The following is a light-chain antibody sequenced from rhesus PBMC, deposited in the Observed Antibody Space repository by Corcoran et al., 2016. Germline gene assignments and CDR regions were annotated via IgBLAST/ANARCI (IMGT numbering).Light chain of an antibody. CDR2: EVS. CDR3: SSYAGRNTYI. Sequence: QAALTQPRSVSGAPGQSVTISCTGTSSDIGGYNYVSWYQHHPGTAPKLMIYEVSRRPSGVSDRFSGSKSGDTASMTISGLQAEDEAYYFCSSYAGRNTYIFGAGTRLTVL. V-gene: IGLV2-32*02. CDR1: SSDIGGYNY. J-gene: IGLJ1*01.